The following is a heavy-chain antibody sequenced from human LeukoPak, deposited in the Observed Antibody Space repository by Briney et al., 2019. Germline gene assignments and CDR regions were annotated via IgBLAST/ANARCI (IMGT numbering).Heavy chain of an antibody. CDR3: ASLSSGYFDSTDY. V-gene: IGHV1-69*05. J-gene: IGHJ4*02. Sequence: GASVKVSCKASGGTFSSYAISWVRQAPGQGLEWMGGIIPIFGTANYAQKFQGRVTITTDESTSTAYMELSSLRSEDTAVYYCASLSSGYFDSTDYCGQGTLVTVSS. CDR2: IIPIFGTA. D-gene: IGHD3-22*01. CDR1: GGTFSSYA.